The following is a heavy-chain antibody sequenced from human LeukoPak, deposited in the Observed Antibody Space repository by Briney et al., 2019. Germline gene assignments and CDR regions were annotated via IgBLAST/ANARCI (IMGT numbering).Heavy chain of an antibody. CDR1: GGSISSYY. CDR2: IYYSGST. V-gene: IGHV4-59*01. D-gene: IGHD2-2*01. Sequence: PSETLSLTCTVSGGSISSYYWSWIRQPPGKGLEWIGYIYYSGSTNYNPSLKSRVTISVDTSKNQFSLKLSSVTAADTAVYYCASLTATYPYGMDVWGQGTTVTVSS. J-gene: IGHJ6*02. CDR3: ASLTATYPYGMDV.